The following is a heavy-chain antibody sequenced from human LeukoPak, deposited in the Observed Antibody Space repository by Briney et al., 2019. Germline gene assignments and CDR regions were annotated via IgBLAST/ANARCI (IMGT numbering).Heavy chain of an antibody. D-gene: IGHD7-27*01. V-gene: IGHV4-59*12. Sequence: SETLSLTCTVSGGSISDYYWSWIRQPPGKGLEWIGYFSNSGTTNQNPSLKSRVTMSVDTSKNQFSLKLSPVTAADTAVYYCARGSNWCDYWGQGALVTVSS. CDR1: GGSISDYY. CDR3: ARGSNWCDY. J-gene: IGHJ4*02. CDR2: FSNSGTT.